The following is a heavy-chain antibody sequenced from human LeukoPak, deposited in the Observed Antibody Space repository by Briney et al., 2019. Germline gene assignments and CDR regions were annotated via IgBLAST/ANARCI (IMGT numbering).Heavy chain of an antibody. Sequence: ASVKVSCKSSGYTFIDYYIHWVRQAPGQGLEWMGWINPNSGATKYAQKFQGRVSMTRDTSINTAYMDLTNLRSDDTTIFYCARVKKLMPEFEFWGQGTLVTVSS. CDR3: ARVKKLMPEFEF. CDR1: GYTFIDYY. J-gene: IGHJ4*02. D-gene: IGHD2-2*01. CDR2: INPNSGAT. V-gene: IGHV1-2*02.